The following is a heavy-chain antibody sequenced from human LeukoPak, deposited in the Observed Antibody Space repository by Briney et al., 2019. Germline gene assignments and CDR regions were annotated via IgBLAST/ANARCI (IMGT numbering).Heavy chain of an antibody. J-gene: IGHJ4*02. CDR1: GGSISSGDYY. V-gene: IGHV4-30-4*08. CDR2: IYYSGST. D-gene: IGHD5-12*01. CDR3: ARGSGYDGFDY. Sequence: SETLSLTCTVSGGSISSGDYYWSWIRQPPGTGLEWIGYIYYSGSTYYNPSLKSRVTISVGTSKNQFSLRLSSVTAADTAVYYCARGSGYDGFDYWGQGTLVTVSS.